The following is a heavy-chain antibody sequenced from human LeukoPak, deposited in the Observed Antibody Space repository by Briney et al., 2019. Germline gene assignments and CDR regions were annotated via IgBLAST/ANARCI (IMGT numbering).Heavy chain of an antibody. CDR3: ARYGFSSSWQGVSNAFDT. CDR2: INPTVGNT. CDR1: GYALTICY. Sequence: ASGYVSCKPSGYALTICYMHLERQAPGQGLEWMGIINPTVGNTINAQKFQGRVTMTTEMSTSTLNMALSSLRSDDTAVYYCARYGFSSSWQGVSNAFDTCGEGTMVTVSS. V-gene: IGHV1-46*01. D-gene: IGHD6-13*01. J-gene: IGHJ3*02.